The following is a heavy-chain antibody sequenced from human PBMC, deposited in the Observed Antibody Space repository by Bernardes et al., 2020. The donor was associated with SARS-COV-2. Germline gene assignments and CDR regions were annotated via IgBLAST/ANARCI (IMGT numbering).Heavy chain of an antibody. J-gene: IGHJ5*02. Sequence: SETLSLTCTVSGGSISSDDYFWSWIRQPPGKGLEWIGYIYYSGTTYYNPSLESRVSISVDTSKDQFSLNLSSVTAADTAVYYCASVRPFGSGNWFDPWGQGTLVTVSS. CDR1: GGSISSDDYF. CDR3: ASVRPFGSGNWFDP. V-gene: IGHV4-30-4*01. D-gene: IGHD3-10*01. CDR2: IYYSGTT.